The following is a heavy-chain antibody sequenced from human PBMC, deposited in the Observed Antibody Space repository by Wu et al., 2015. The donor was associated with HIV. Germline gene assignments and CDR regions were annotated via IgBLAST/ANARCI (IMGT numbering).Heavy chain of an antibody. Sequence: VQLVQSGAEVKKPGSSVKLSCKASGGTFSSFSINWVRQAPGQGLEWTGGIIPIFGTATYARTFQGRATITSDESTSTAYMEVTGLTSEDTAVYYCARGFSSTWYDYFDLWGQGTLVSVSS. V-gene: IGHV1-69*05. CDR2: IIPIFGTA. CDR3: ARGFSSTWYDYFDL. D-gene: IGHD6-13*01. J-gene: IGHJ4*02. CDR1: GGTFSSFS.